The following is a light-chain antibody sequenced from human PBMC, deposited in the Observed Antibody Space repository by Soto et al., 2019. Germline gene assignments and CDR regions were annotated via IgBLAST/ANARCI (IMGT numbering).Light chain of an antibody. V-gene: IGKV3-20*01. CDR2: GAS. Sequence: EIVLTQSPGTLSLSPGERATLSCRASQSVSINYLAWYQQKPGQAPRLLIYGASSRATGIPDRFSGSGSGTEVTLTISRLEPEDFAVFYCQQYGSAPRTFGQGTKVEI. CDR1: QSVSINY. J-gene: IGKJ1*01. CDR3: QQYGSAPRT.